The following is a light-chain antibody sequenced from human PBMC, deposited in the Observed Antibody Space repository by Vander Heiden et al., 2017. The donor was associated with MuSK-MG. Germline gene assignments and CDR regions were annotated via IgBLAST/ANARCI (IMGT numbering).Light chain of an antibody. V-gene: IGLV3-10*01. CDR2: EDI. CDR3: YSTDSSANHRGV. J-gene: IGLJ3*02. Sequence: SYELTQPPSVSVSPGQTARITCSGDALSKKYAYWYQQKSGQAPVLVIYEDIKRPSGIPESFSGSSSGTMATLTISGAQVDDEADYYCYSTDSSANHRGVFGGGTKLTVL. CDR1: ALSKKY.